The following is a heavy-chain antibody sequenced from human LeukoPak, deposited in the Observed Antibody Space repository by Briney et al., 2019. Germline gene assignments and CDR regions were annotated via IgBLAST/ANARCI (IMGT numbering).Heavy chain of an antibody. J-gene: IGHJ6*02. CDR3: ATHQHIVLMVYAIWGMDV. CDR2: IIPIFGTA. Sequence: ASVTVSCTASGGIFSSYAISWVRQAPGQGLEWMGGIIPIFGTANYAQKFQGRVTITADESTSTAYMELSSLRSEDTAVYYCATHQHIVLMVYAIWGMDVWGQGTTVTVSS. D-gene: IGHD2-8*01. CDR1: GGIFSSYA. V-gene: IGHV1-69*13.